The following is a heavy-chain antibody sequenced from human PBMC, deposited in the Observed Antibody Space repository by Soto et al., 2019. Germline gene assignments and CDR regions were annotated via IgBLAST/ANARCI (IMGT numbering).Heavy chain of an antibody. CDR3: ARSDYDHDAFDI. CDR1: GFTFSSYS. Sequence: EVQLVESGGGLVKPGGSLRLSCAASGFTFSSYSMNWVRQAPGKGLEWVSSISSSSSYIYCADSVKGRFTISRDNAKNSLYLQMNSLRAEDTAVYYCARSDYDHDAFDIWGQGTMVTVSS. J-gene: IGHJ3*02. CDR2: ISSSSSYI. D-gene: IGHD3-22*01. V-gene: IGHV3-21*01.